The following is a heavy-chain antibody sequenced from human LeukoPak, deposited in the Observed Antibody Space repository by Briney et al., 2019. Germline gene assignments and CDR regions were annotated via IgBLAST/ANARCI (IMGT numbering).Heavy chain of an antibody. J-gene: IGHJ3*02. D-gene: IGHD1-26*01. CDR3: AREAVLVGATTGAFGI. CDR2: IIPILGIA. CDR1: GGTFSSYA. Sequence: GASVKVSCKASGGTFSSYAISWVRQAPGQGLEWMGRIIPILGIANYAQKFQGRVTITADKSTSTAYMELSSLRSEDTAVYYCAREAVLVGATTGAFGIWGQGTMVTVSS. V-gene: IGHV1-69*04.